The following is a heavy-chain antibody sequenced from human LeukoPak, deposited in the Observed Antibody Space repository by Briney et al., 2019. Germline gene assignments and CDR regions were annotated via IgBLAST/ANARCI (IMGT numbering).Heavy chain of an antibody. Sequence: ASVKVSCKASGGTFSSYAISWVRQAPGQGLEWMGRIIPILGIANYAQKFQGRVTMTTDTSTSTAYMELRSLRSDDTAVYYCARSGLLWFGELFHWGQGTLVTVSS. D-gene: IGHD3-10*01. CDR1: GGTFSSYA. V-gene: IGHV1-69*04. CDR3: ARSGLLWFGELFH. CDR2: IIPILGIA. J-gene: IGHJ4*02.